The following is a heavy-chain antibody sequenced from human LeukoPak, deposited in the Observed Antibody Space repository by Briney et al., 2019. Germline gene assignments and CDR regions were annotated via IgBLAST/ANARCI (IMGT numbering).Heavy chain of an antibody. CDR1: GFTFSSYA. CDR3: ARDAHASLVAATPAFDY. V-gene: IGHV3-48*04. Sequence: GGSLRLSCAASGFTFSSYAMSWVRQAPGKGLEWVSYISSSGSTIYYADSVKGRFTISRDNAKNSLYLQMNSLRAEDTAVYYCARDAHASLVAATPAFDYWGQGTLVTVSS. CDR2: ISSSGSTI. J-gene: IGHJ4*02. D-gene: IGHD2-15*01.